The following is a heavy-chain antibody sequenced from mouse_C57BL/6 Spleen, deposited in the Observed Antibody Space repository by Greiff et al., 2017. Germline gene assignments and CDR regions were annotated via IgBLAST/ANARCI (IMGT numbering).Heavy chain of an antibody. D-gene: IGHD1-1*02. CDR2: ISDGGSYT. CDR3: ARGLWSGGYFDD. CDR1: GFTFSSYA. Sequence: EVQLVESGGGLVKPGGSLKLSCAASGFTFSSYAMSWVRQTPEKRLEWVATISDGGSYTYYPDNVKGRFTISRDNANNNLYLQMSHLKSEDTAMYYCARGLWSGGYFDDWGQGTTLSVSS. V-gene: IGHV5-4*01. J-gene: IGHJ2*01.